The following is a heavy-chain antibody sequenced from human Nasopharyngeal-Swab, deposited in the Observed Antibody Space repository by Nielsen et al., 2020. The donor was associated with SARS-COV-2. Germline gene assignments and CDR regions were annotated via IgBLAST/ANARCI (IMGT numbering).Heavy chain of an antibody. J-gene: IGHJ4*02. CDR3: AKDADSSGWFRYYFDY. D-gene: IGHD6-19*01. CDR2: ISGSGGTT. Sequence: GGSLRLSCAASGFTFSSYAMSWVRQAPGKGLERVSAISGSGGTTYYADSVKGRFTISGDNSKNTLYLQMNSLRAEDTAVYYCAKDADSSGWFRYYFDYWGQGTLVTVSS. V-gene: IGHV3-23*01. CDR1: GFTFSSYA.